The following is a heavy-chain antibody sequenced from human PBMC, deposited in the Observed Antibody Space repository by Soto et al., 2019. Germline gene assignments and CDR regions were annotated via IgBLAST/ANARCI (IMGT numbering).Heavy chain of an antibody. D-gene: IGHD3-10*01. CDR1: GCTFSSHA. V-gene: IGHV1-69*13. Sequence: SVNVSCKASGCTFSSHAISWVRQAPGQGLEWMGGIIPIFGTANYAQKFQGRVTIIADESRSTAYMELRSLRSEDTAVYYCARDKQIRLLWFGEPRVSNRYGMDVWGQGTTVTVSS. J-gene: IGHJ6*02. CDR3: ARDKQIRLLWFGEPRVSNRYGMDV. CDR2: IIPIFGTA.